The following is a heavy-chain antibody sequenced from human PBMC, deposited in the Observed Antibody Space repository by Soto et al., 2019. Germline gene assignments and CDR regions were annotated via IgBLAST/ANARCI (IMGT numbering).Heavy chain of an antibody. CDR3: AREGNGYEDY. D-gene: IGHD5-18*01. Sequence: QVQLVQSGGEIKKPGASVNVSCKASGYTFISYGISWVRQAPGQGFEWMGWISGKNDKRNHAQKFRGSITMTTDTSTNTAYLEVRSLGSDDTAIYYCAREGNGYEDYWGQGTLVTVSS. CDR1: GYTFISYG. CDR2: ISGKNDKR. J-gene: IGHJ4*02. V-gene: IGHV1-18*04.